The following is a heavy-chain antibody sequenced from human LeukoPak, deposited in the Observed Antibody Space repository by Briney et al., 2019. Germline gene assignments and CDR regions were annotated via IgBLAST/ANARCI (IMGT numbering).Heavy chain of an antibody. CDR1: GGSISSYY. CDR3: ASQKRRDGYIGGFDY. D-gene: IGHD5-24*01. Sequence: PSETLSLTCTVSGGSISSYYWSWIRQPPGKGLEWIGYIYYSGSTNYNPSLKSRVTISVDTSKNQFSLKLSSVTAADTAVYYCASQKRRDGYIGGFDYWGQGTLVTVSS. V-gene: IGHV4-59*01. J-gene: IGHJ4*02. CDR2: IYYSGST.